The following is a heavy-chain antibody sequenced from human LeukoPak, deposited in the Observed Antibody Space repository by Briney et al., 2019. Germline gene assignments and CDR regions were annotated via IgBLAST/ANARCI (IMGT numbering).Heavy chain of an antibody. Sequence: GGSLRLSCAASGFTFSSYGMHWVRQAPGKGLEWVAVISYDGSNKYYADSVKGRFTISRDNSKNTLYLQMNRLRAEDTAVYYCAKEQEKVLWFGELLSFDYWGQGTLVTVSS. J-gene: IGHJ4*02. D-gene: IGHD3-10*01. V-gene: IGHV3-30*18. CDR3: AKEQEKVLWFGELLSFDY. CDR1: GFTFSSYG. CDR2: ISYDGSNK.